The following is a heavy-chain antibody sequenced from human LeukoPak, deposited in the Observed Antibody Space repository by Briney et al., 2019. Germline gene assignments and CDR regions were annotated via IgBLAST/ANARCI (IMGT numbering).Heavy chain of an antibody. Sequence: GGSLRLSCVGSGFTFSNYLMNWVRQAPGKGLEWVSFISSTGGTIYYADAVKGRFTVSRDNAKNALYLQMNSLRAEDTAVYYCARAGGGYGYFDYWGQGTLVTVSS. CDR2: ISSTGGTI. CDR3: ARAGGGYGYFDY. V-gene: IGHV3-48*04. CDR1: GFTFSNYL. J-gene: IGHJ4*02. D-gene: IGHD3-22*01.